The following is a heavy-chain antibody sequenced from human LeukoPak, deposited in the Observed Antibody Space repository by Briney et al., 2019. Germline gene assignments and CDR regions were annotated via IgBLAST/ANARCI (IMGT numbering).Heavy chain of an antibody. D-gene: IGHD3-3*01. J-gene: IGHJ6*03. CDR1: GYSISSGYY. CDR2: IYHSGST. V-gene: IGHV4-38-2*02. CDR3: ARDSRGGGFTIFGVVTNYYYYYMDV. Sequence: SETLSLTCAVSGYSISSGYYWGWIRQPPGKGLEWIGSIYHSGSTYYNPSLKSRVTISVDTSKNQFPLKLSSVTAADTAVYYCARDSRGGGFTIFGVVTNYYYYYMDVWGKGTTVTVSS.